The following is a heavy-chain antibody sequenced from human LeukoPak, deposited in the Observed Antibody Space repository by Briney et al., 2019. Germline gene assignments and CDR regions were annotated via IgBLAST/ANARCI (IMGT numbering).Heavy chain of an antibody. CDR2: IYYSGST. CDR3: ARHAAETGPQGWFDP. CDR1: GGSISSSSYY. Sequence: PSETLSLTCTVSGGSISSSSYYWGWIRQPPGKGLEWIGSIYYSGSTYYNPSLKSRVTISVDTSKNQFSLKLSSVTAADTAVYYSARHAAETGPQGWFDPWGQGTLVTVSS. V-gene: IGHV4-39*01. J-gene: IGHJ5*02. D-gene: IGHD3-9*01.